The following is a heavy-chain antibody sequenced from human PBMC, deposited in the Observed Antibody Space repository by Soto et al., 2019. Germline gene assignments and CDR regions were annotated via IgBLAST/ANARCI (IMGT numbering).Heavy chain of an antibody. CDR3: ARNHSSGWSQARYYHYGLDV. CDR2: IIVLFGTP. CDR1: GTFRNYA. D-gene: IGHD6-19*01. Sequence: QVQLVQSGAEVKKPGSSVKVSCKASGTFRNYAISWVRQAPGQGVEWMGGIIVLFGTPNYAQKFQDRVTITADEGTSTAYMESSSLKSDDTAVYYCARNHSSGWSQARYYHYGLDVWGQGTTVTVSS. V-gene: IGHV1-69*01. J-gene: IGHJ6*02.